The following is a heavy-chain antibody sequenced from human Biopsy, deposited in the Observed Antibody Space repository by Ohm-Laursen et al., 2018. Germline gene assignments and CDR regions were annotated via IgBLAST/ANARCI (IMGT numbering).Heavy chain of an antibody. CDR3: ARGSNEYGGLYFPH. Sequence: TLSLTCTVSGGSFTGHYWSWIRQPPGKGLEWIGHISHAGYTSYKSSLKSRVTISLDTSRKHFSLRLTSLAAADTAVYYCARGSNEYGGLYFPHWGQGTLVTVSS. CDR2: ISHAGYT. J-gene: IGHJ1*01. V-gene: IGHV4-59*11. D-gene: IGHD4-23*01. CDR1: GGSFTGHY.